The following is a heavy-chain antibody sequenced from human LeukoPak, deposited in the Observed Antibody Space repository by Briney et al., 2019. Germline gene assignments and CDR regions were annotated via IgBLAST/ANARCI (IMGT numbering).Heavy chain of an antibody. Sequence: SQTLSLTCTVSGGSISSYYWSWIRQPPGKGLEWIGYIYYSGSTNYNPSLKSRVTISVDTSKNQFSLKLSSVTAADTAVYYCARDAYSHQTWGQGTMVTVSS. D-gene: IGHD5-18*01. J-gene: IGHJ3*01. CDR1: GGSISSYY. CDR3: ARDAYSHQT. CDR2: IYYSGST. V-gene: IGHV4-59*01.